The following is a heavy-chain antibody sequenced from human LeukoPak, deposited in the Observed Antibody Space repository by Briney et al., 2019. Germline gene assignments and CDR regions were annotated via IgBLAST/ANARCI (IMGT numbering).Heavy chain of an antibody. CDR3: ARPNYCSGGICYHYDY. Sequence: GESLKISCKGSGYSFTNYWIGWVRQMPGKGLEWMGIIYPGDFDTRYSPSFQGQVTISADKSISTAYLQWSSLKASDTARYYCARPNYCSGGICYHYDYWGQGTLVTVSS. D-gene: IGHD2-15*01. CDR2: IYPGDFDT. J-gene: IGHJ4*02. CDR1: GYSFTNYW. V-gene: IGHV5-51*01.